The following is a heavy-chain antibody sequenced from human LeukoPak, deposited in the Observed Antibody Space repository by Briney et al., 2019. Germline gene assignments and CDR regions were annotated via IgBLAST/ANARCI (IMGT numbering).Heavy chain of an antibody. CDR3: ARLNIIGSSPVHHFDY. D-gene: IGHD6-13*01. CDR2: VYYSGTT. CDR1: GGSISGYY. V-gene: IGHV4-59*08. Sequence: SETLSLTCTVSGGSISGYYWSWIRQPPGKGLEYIAYVYYSGTTDYNPSLKSRVTISVDTSKNQFSLKLSSVTAADTAVYYCARLNIIGSSPVHHFDYWGQGTLVTVSS. J-gene: IGHJ4*02.